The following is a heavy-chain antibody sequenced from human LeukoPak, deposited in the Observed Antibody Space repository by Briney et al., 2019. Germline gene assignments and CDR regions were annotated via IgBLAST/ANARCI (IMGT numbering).Heavy chain of an antibody. CDR3: ARPRGSGWYFDY. D-gene: IGHD6-19*01. J-gene: IGHJ4*02. V-gene: IGHV4-31*03. Sequence: SETLSLTCTVSGGSISSGGYYWSWIRQHPGKGLEWIGYIYYSGSTYYNPSLKSRVTISVDTSKNQFSLKLSSVTAADTAVYYCARPRGSGWYFDYWGQGTLVTVSS. CDR2: IYYSGST. CDR1: GGSISSGGYY.